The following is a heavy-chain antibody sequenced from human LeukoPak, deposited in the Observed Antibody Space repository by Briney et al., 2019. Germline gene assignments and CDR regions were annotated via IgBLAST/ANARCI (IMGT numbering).Heavy chain of an antibody. D-gene: IGHD3-22*01. CDR1: GFTFSSYS. V-gene: IGHV3-48*04. CDR3: AREGDYDSSGYYSFDY. CDR2: ISSSSSTI. Sequence: GGSLRLSCAASGFTFSSYSMNWVRQAPGKGLEWVSYISSSSSTIYYADSVKGRFTISRDNAKNPLYLQMNSLRAEDTAVYYCAREGDYDSSGYYSFDYWGQGTLVTVSS. J-gene: IGHJ4*02.